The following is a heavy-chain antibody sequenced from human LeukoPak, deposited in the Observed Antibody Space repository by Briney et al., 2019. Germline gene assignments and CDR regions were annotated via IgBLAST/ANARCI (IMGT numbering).Heavy chain of an antibody. CDR1: GYSINSGYY. CDR2: IYYSGNA. V-gene: IGHV4-38-2*02. D-gene: IGHD6-13*01. J-gene: IGHJ4*02. Sequence: SETLSLTCTVSGYSINSGYYWSWIRQPPGKQLEWIGSIYYSGNAYYTPSLKSRVTISVDTSKNQFSLNLTSVTAADTAVYYCARDRTIAATGTDFDYWGQGILVTVSS. CDR3: ARDRTIAATGTDFDY.